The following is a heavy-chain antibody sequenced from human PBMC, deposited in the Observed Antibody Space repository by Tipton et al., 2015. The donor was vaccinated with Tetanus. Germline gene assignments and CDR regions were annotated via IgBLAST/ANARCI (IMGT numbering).Heavy chain of an antibody. CDR3: AREPAATGTSLFDY. CDR2: ISASGST. D-gene: IGHD6-13*01. CDR1: GGSLRSGDHY. V-gene: IGHV4-61*08. J-gene: IGHJ4*02. Sequence: LRLSCTVSGGSLRSGDHYWSWIRQPPGKGLEWLAYISASGSTNSNYSLKSRITISRDTSKNQFSLKLASVTAADTAMYYCAREPAATGTSLFDYWGQGALVTVSS.